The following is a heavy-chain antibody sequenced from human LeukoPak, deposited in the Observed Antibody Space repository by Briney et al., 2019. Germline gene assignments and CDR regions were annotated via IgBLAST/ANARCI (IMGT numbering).Heavy chain of an antibody. V-gene: IGHV1-2*02. D-gene: IGHD3-22*01. J-gene: IGHJ3*02. Sequence: GASVKVSCKASGYTFTGYYMHWVRQAPGQGLEWMGWINPNSGGTNYQGRVTMTRDTSISTAYMELSRLRSDDTAVYYCARAHASLRITMIVVGEHAFDIWGQGTMVTVSS. CDR3: ARAHASLRITMIVVGEHAFDI. CDR2: INPNSGGT. CDR1: GYTFTGYY.